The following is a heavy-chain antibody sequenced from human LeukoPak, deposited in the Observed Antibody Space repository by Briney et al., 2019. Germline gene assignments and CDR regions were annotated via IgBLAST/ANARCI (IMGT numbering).Heavy chain of an antibody. J-gene: IGHJ4*02. V-gene: IGHV3-66*01. Sequence: GGSLRLSCAASGFTVSSNYMSWVRQAPGKGLEWVSVIYSGGSTYYADSVKGRFTISRDNSKNTLYLQMNSLRAEDTAVYYCALDKPYYDSSGYYYWGQGTLVTVSS. CDR2: IYSGGST. CDR1: GFTVSSNY. D-gene: IGHD3-22*01. CDR3: ALDKPYYDSSGYYY.